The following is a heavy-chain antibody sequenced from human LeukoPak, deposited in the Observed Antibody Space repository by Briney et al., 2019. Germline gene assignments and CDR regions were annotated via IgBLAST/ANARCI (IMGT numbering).Heavy chain of an antibody. J-gene: IGHJ4*02. CDR1: GFTFSSYG. D-gene: IGHD6-19*01. CDR3: ARAGIAVAGLDY. CDR2: IWYDGSNK. V-gene: IGHV3-33*01. Sequence: PGGSLRLSCAASGFTFSSYGMHWVRQAPGKGLEWVAVIWYDGSNKYYADSVKGRFTISRDNSKNTLYLQMNSLRAEDTAVYYCARAGIAVAGLDYWGQGTLVTVSS.